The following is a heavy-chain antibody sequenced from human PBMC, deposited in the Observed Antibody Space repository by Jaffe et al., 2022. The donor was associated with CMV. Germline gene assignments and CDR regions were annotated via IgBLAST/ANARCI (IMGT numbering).Heavy chain of an antibody. CDR2: IIPILGIA. CDR1: GGTFSSYA. CDR3: ARAEAYCGGDCPFRN. Sequence: QVQLVQSGAEVKKPGSSVKVSCKASGGTFSSYAISWVRQAPGQGLEWMGRIIPILGIANYAQKFQGRVTITADKSTSTAYMELSSLRSEDTAVYYCARAEAYCGGDCPFRNWGQGTLVTVSS. D-gene: IGHD2-21*02. V-gene: IGHV1-69*09. J-gene: IGHJ4*02.